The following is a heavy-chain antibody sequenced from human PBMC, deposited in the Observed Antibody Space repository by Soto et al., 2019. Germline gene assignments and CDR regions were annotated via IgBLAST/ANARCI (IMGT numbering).Heavy chain of an antibody. CDR2: ISWDGGST. V-gene: IGHV3-43*01. D-gene: IGHD6-13*01. CDR1: GFTFDDYT. J-gene: IGHJ4*02. Sequence: GSLRLSCAASGFTFDDYTMHWVRQAPGKGLEWVSLISWDGGSTYYADSVKGRFTISRDNSKNSLYLQMNSLRTEDTALYYCAKGSIAAAGPFDYWGQGTLVTVSS. CDR3: AKGSIAAAGPFDY.